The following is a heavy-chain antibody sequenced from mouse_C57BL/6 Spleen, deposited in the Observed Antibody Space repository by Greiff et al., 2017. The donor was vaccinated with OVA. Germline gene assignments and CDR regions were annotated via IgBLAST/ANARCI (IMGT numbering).Heavy chain of an antibody. J-gene: IGHJ2*01. V-gene: IGHV3-1*01. CDR2: ISYSGST. CDR1: GYSITSGYD. CDR3: AREGGNYFDY. Sequence: EVQGVESGPGMVKPSQSLSLTCTVTGYSITSGYDWHWIRHFPGNKLEWMGYISYSGSTNYNPSLKSRISITHDTSKNHFFLKLNSVTTEDTATYYCAREGGNYFDYWGQGTTLTVSS.